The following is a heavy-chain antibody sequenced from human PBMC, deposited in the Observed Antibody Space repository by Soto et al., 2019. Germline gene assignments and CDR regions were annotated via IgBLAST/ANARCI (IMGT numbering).Heavy chain of an antibody. CDR2: INAGNGNT. J-gene: IGHJ6*02. Sequence: QVQLVQSGAEVKKPGASVKVSCKASGYTFTSYAMHWVRQAPGQRLEWMGWINAGNGNTKYSQKFQGRVTITRDTSASTAYMELSRLRSEDTAVYYCASGSGWYYYYYGMDVWGQGTTVTVSS. D-gene: IGHD6-19*01. CDR3: ASGSGWYYYYYGMDV. CDR1: GYTFTSYA. V-gene: IGHV1-3*01.